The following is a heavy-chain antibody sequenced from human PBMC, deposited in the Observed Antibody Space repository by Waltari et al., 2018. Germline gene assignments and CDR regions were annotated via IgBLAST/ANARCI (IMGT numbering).Heavy chain of an antibody. D-gene: IGHD2-21*02. J-gene: IGHJ4*02. CDR3: ARGNYGGNSRRKDY. V-gene: IGHV4-34*01. CDR2: INHSGST. CDR1: GGSFSGYY. Sequence: QVQLQQWGAGLLKPSETLSLTCAVYGGSFSGYYWSWIRQPPGKGLEWIGEINHSGSTNYNPSLKSRVTISVDTSKNQFSLKLSSVTAADTAVYYCARGNYGGNSRRKDYWGQGTLVTVSS.